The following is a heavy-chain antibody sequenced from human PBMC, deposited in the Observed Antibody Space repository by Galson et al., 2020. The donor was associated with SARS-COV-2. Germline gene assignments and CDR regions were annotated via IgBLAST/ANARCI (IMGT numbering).Heavy chain of an antibody. J-gene: IGHJ4*02. Sequence: GESLKISCAASGFTFSSYGMHWVRQAPGKGLEWVAVIWYDGSNQYYADSVKGRFTISRDNSKNTLYLQMNSLRAEDTAVYYCAREASSGSYIDYWGQGTLVTVSS. D-gene: IGHD6-19*01. CDR2: IWYDGSNQ. CDR1: GFTFSSYG. CDR3: AREASSGSYIDY. V-gene: IGHV3-33*01.